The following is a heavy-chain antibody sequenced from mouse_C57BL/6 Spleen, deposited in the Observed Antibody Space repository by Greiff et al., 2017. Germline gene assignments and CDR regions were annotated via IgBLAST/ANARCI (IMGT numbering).Heavy chain of an antibody. CDR2: ISSGGDYI. J-gene: IGHJ2*01. V-gene: IGHV5-9-1*02. D-gene: IGHD1-1*01. Sequence: EVQRVESGEGLVKPGGSLKLSCAASGFTFSSYAMSWVRQTPEKRLEWVAYISSGGDYIYYADTVKGRFTISRDNARNTLYLQMSSLKSEDTAMYYCTREGYYYGSSSYFDYWGQGTTLTVSS. CDR3: TREGYYYGSSSYFDY. CDR1: GFTFSSYA.